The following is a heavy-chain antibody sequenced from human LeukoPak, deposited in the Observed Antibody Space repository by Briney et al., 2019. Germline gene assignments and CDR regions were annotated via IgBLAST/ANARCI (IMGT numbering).Heavy chain of an antibody. D-gene: IGHD2-21*02. CDR2: ISHTKST. CDR1: GASISSSSYF. CDR3: TRPHGDASGY. Sequence: PSETLSLTCTVSGASISSSSYFWGWIRQPPGKGLEWIGSISHTKSTYYNPSLKSRVTISVDTSKNQFSLILTPVTAADAAVYYCTRPHGDASGYWGQGTLVTVSS. V-gene: IGHV4-39*01. J-gene: IGHJ4*02.